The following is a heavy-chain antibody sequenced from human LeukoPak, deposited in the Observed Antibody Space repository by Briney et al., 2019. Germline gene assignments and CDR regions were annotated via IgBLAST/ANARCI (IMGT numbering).Heavy chain of an antibody. CDR2: ISGSGGAT. J-gene: IGHJ6*02. D-gene: IGHD2-8*01. CDR1: GFTFSSYI. CDR3: AKRLTETNYNGMDV. Sequence: GGSLRLSCAASGFTFSSYIMNWVRQAPGEWLESVAGISGSGGATDYADVVKGRFTTSRDNSRNTLYLQMNNLRAEDAAIYYCAKRLTETNYNGMDVWGQGTTVTVSS. V-gene: IGHV3-23*01.